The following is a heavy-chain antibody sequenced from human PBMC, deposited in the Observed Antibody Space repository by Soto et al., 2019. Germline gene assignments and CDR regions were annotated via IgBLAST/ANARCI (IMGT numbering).Heavy chain of an antibody. CDR2: ISAYNGNT. D-gene: IGHD6-13*01. CDR3: ARESSSSCHDY. J-gene: IGHJ4*02. Sequence: ASVKVSCKASGYTFTSYGISWVRQAPGQGLEWMGWISAYNGNTNYAQKLQGRVTMTTDTSTSTAYMEPRSPRPADTAVYYCARESSSSCHDYWGQGTLVTVSS. V-gene: IGHV1-18*01. CDR1: GYTFTSYG.